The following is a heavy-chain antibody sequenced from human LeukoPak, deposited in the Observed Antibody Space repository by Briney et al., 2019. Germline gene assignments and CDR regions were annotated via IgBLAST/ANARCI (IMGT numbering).Heavy chain of an antibody. D-gene: IGHD3-3*01. CDR1: GVSISRYY. CDR3: ARGWSITIFGVVKAPYYFDY. J-gene: IGHJ4*02. CDR2: INHSGST. Sequence: SETLSLTCTVSGVSISRYYWSWIRQPAGKGLEWIGEINHSGSTNYNPSLKSRVTISVDTSKNQFSLKLSSVTAADTAVYYCARGWSITIFGVVKAPYYFDYWGQGTLVTVSS. V-gene: IGHV4-34*01.